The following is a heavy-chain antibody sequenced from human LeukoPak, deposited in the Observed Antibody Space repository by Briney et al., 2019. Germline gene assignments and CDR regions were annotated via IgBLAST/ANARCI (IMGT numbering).Heavy chain of an antibody. V-gene: IGHV3-30*14. CDR1: GFTFSSYA. Sequence: SGGSLRLSCAASGFTFSSYAMHWVRQAPGKGLEWVAVISYDGSNKYYADSVKGRFLIFRDTSKNTVDLQMNSLRVEDTAVYYCAGRRSSGWYAYWGQGTLVTVSS. D-gene: IGHD6-19*01. CDR2: ISYDGSNK. J-gene: IGHJ4*02. CDR3: AGRRSSGWYAY.